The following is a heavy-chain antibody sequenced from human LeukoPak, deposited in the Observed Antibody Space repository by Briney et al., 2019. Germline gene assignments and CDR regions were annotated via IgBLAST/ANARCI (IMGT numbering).Heavy chain of an antibody. CDR2: IRTKGYGGTT. CDR1: GFTFGDYA. Sequence: SLRLSCTASGFTFGDYAMSWFRQASGKGLEWVGFIRTKGYGGTTEYAASVKGRFTISRDDSKSIAYLQMNSLKTEDTAVYYCTRDDRYCSTTSCSYFDYWGQGTLVTVSS. CDR3: TRDDRYCSTTSCSYFDY. J-gene: IGHJ4*02. D-gene: IGHD2-2*01. V-gene: IGHV3-49*03.